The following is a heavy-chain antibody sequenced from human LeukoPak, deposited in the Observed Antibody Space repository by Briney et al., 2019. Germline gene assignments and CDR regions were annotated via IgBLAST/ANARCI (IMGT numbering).Heavy chain of an antibody. CDR2: ISGSGGST. CDR1: GFTFSSYA. J-gene: IGHJ3*02. D-gene: IGHD3-22*01. V-gene: IGHV3-23*01. CDR3: AKDVGIVYYDSSGYFAFDI. Sequence: PGGSLRLSCAASGFTFSSYAMSWVRQAPGKGLEWVSAISGSGGSTYYADSVKGRFTISRDNSKNTLYLQMHSLRAEDTAVYYCAKDVGIVYYDSSGYFAFDIWGQGTMVTVSS.